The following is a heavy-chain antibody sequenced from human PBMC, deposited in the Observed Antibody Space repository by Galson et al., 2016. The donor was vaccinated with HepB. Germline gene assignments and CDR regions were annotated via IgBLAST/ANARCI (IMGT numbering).Heavy chain of an antibody. CDR3: ATVVVAATNWFDP. V-gene: IGHV1-18*01. CDR1: GYTFGSYG. J-gene: IGHJ5*02. CDR2: ISAYNENT. D-gene: IGHD2-15*01. Sequence: SVKVSCKASGYTFGSYGISWVRQAPGQGLEWMGWISAYNENTFYAQNFQGRVTMTTDTSKSTAYMELRSLRSDDTAVYYCATVVVAATNWFDPWGQGTLVTVSS.